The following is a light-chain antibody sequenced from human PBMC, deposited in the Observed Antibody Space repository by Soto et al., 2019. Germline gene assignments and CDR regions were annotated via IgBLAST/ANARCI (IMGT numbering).Light chain of an antibody. CDR3: QQLNSYRFT. J-gene: IGKJ3*01. CDR1: QGISSY. Sequence: IQLTQSPSSLSASVGDRVTITCRASQGISSYLAWYQQKQGKAPKLLIYAASTLQSGVPSRFSGSGSGTDFTLTISRLQPEDFATYYCQQLNSYRFTFGPGTKVDIK. CDR2: AAS. V-gene: IGKV1-9*01.